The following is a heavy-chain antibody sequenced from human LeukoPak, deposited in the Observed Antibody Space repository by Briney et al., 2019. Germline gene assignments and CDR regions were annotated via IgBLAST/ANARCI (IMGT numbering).Heavy chain of an antibody. CDR2: IKLDGSEK. V-gene: IGHV3-7*03. CDR1: GFSFGKYW. CDR3: ARDQYDTWSRRGNFDS. D-gene: IGHD3/OR15-3a*01. J-gene: IGHJ4*02. Sequence: GGSLRLSCVASGFSFGKYWMSWVRQAPGKGLEWVANIKLDGSEKNYVDSVKGRFTISRDNTKNSLYLQVNSLRAEDTAVFYCARDQYDTWSRRGNFDSWGQGTLVIVSS.